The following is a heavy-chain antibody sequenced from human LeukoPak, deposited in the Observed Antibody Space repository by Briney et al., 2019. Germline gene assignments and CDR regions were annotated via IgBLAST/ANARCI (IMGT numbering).Heavy chain of an antibody. J-gene: IGHJ5*02. CDR2: IIPIFGTA. D-gene: IGHD1-26*01. CDR1: GGTFSSYA. V-gene: IGHV1-69*06. CDR3: ASAKGGSGSYSWFDP. Sequence: SVKVSCKASGGTFSSYAISWVRQAPGQGLEWMGGIIPIFGTANYAQKFQGRVTITADKSTSTAYMELSSLRSEDTAVYYCASAKGGSGSYSWFDPWGQGTLVTVSS.